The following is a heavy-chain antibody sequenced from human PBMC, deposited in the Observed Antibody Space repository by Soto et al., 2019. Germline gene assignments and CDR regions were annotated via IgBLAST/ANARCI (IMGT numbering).Heavy chain of an antibody. Sequence: QVQLHQWGAGLLKPSETLSLTCAVYGGSFSGYYWSWIRQPPGKGLEWIGEINHSGSTNYNPSLKSRVTISVDTSKNQFSLKLSSVTAADTAVYYCATRANLGYCSSTSCRTDAFDIWGQGTMVTVSS. D-gene: IGHD2-2*01. CDR1: GGSFSGYY. CDR2: INHSGST. CDR3: ATRANLGYCSSTSCRTDAFDI. J-gene: IGHJ3*02. V-gene: IGHV4-34*01.